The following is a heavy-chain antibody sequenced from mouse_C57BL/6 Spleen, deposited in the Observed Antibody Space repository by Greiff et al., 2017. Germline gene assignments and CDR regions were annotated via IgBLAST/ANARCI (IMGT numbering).Heavy chain of an antibody. D-gene: IGHD1-1*01. CDR3: TGGGYGSSYIYYYAMDY. J-gene: IGHJ4*01. V-gene: IGHV6-3*01. CDR1: GFTFSNYW. Sequence: EVKLVESGGGLVQPGGSMKLSCVASGFTFSNYWMNWVRQSPEKGLEWVAQIRLKSDNYATHYAESVKGRFTISRDDSKSSVYLQMNNLRAEDTGIYYCTGGGYGSSYIYYYAMDYWGQGTSVTVSS. CDR2: IRLKSDNYAT.